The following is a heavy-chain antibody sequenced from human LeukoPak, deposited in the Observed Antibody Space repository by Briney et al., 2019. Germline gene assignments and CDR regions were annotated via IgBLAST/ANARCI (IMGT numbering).Heavy chain of an antibody. J-gene: IGHJ4*02. Sequence: SETLSLTCTVSGGSISSYYWSWIRQPPGKGLEWIGYIYYSGSTNYNPSLKSRVTISVDTSKNQFSLRLSSVTAADTAVYYCASLYGSGSYYTGFDYWGQGTLVTVSS. CDR2: IYYSGST. V-gene: IGHV4-59*12. D-gene: IGHD3-10*01. CDR3: ASLYGSGSYYTGFDY. CDR1: GGSISSYY.